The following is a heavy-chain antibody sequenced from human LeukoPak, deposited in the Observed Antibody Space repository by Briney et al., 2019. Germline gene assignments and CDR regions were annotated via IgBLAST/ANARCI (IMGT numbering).Heavy chain of an antibody. CDR2: IIPIFGTA. CDR3: ARALNGGYGSGSYYGGFDY. Sequence: SVKVSCKASGGTFSGYAISWVRQAPGQGLEWMGGIIPIFGTANYAQKFQGRVTITADESTSTAYMELSSLRSEDTAVYYCARALNGGYGSGSYYGGFDYWGQGTLVTVSS. J-gene: IGHJ4*02. D-gene: IGHD3-10*01. CDR1: GGTFSGYA. V-gene: IGHV1-69*13.